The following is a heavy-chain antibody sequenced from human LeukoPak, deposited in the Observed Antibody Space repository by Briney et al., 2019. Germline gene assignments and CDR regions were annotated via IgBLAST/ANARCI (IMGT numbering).Heavy chain of an antibody. CDR2: ISGSGGST. J-gene: IGHJ6*02. CDR3: AKDRVWLSTTYFNPGMDV. V-gene: IGHV3-23*01. D-gene: IGHD3-10*01. Sequence: GGSLRLSCAASGFTFSSYAMSWVRQAPGKGLEWVSDISGSGGSTYHADSVKGRFTISRDNSKNTLYLQMNSLRAEDTAVYYCAKDRVWLSTTYFNPGMDVWGQGTTVTVS. CDR1: GFTFSSYA.